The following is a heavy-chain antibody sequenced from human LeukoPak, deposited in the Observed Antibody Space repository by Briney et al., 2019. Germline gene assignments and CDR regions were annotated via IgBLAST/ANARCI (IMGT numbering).Heavy chain of an antibody. Sequence: GSLRLSCAASGFTFSSYAMHWVRQAPGKGLEWVAVISYDGSNKYYADSVKGRFTISRDNSKNTLYLQMNSLRAEDTALYFCARGMVTKFDCWGQGTLVTVSS. J-gene: IGHJ4*02. CDR1: GFTFSSYA. CDR3: ARGMVTKFDC. V-gene: IGHV3-30-3*01. CDR2: ISYDGSNK. D-gene: IGHD5-18*01.